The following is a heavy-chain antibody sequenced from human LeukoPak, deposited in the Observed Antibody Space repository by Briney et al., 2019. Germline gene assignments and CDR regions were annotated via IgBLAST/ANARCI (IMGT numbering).Heavy chain of an antibody. Sequence: ASVKVSCKASGYTFTGYYMHWVRQAPGQGLEWMGWINPNSGGTNYAQKLQGRVTMTTDTSTSTAYMELRSLRSDDTAVYYCARGGGGAAAVDYWGQGTLVTVSS. J-gene: IGHJ4*02. CDR3: ARGGGGAAAVDY. CDR2: INPNSGGT. V-gene: IGHV1-2*02. D-gene: IGHD6-13*01. CDR1: GYTFTGYY.